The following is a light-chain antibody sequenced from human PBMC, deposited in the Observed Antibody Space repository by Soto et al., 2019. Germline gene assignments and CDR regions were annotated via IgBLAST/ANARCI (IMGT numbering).Light chain of an antibody. V-gene: IGKV1-5*03. CDR2: KAS. Sequence: DIQMTQSPSTLSAYVGEKVTITCRASQNVSRWLAWYQQKPGKAPKLLIYKASTLESGVPSRFSGSGSGTDFTLAISSLQPDDSATYYCQQYNDNWTFGQGTKV. CDR3: QQYNDNWT. J-gene: IGKJ1*01. CDR1: QNVSRW.